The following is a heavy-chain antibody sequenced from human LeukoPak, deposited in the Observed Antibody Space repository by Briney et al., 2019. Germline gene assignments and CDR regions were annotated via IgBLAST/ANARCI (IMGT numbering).Heavy chain of an antibody. J-gene: IGHJ3*01. CDR2: IKPNSGGT. Sequence: GASVKVSCKASGYRFTDYYIHWVRQAPGQGLEWMGWIKPNSGGTSYVQMFQGRGTMTRDTSISTVYMELIRLKSDDTAVYFCARVFGGRELDAFDFWGQGTMLTVSS. D-gene: IGHD3-10*01. CDR3: ARVFGGRELDAFDF. V-gene: IGHV1-2*02. CDR1: GYRFTDYY.